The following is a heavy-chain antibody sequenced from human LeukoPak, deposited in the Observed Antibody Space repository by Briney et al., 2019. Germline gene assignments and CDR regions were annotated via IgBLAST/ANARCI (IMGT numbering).Heavy chain of an antibody. D-gene: IGHD3-22*01. V-gene: IGHV3-11*01. J-gene: IGHJ4*02. CDR3: ARDLYRIVVVPHYFDY. CDR1: GFTFSDYY. Sequence: PGGSLRLSCAASGFTFSDYYMNWIRQAPGKGLEWVSYISSGGGTRSYADSVKGRFTISRDNAKNSLYLQMNSLRAEDTAVYYCARDLYRIVVVPHYFDYWGQGTLVTVSS. CDR2: ISSGGGTR.